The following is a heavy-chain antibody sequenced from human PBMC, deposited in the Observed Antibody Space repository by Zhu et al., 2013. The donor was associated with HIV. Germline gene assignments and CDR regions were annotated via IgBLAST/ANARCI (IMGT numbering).Heavy chain of an antibody. V-gene: IGHV1-69*02. CDR3: ANDYGGNDAFDI. Sequence: QVQLVQSGAEVKKPGSSVKVSCKASGGTFSSYTISWVRQAPGQGLEWMGRIIPILGIANYAQKFQGRVTITADKSTSTAYMELSSLRSEDTAVYYCANDYGGNDAFDIWGQGTMVTVSS. CDR1: GGTFSSYT. D-gene: IGHD4-17*01. J-gene: IGHJ3*02. CDR2: IIPILGIA.